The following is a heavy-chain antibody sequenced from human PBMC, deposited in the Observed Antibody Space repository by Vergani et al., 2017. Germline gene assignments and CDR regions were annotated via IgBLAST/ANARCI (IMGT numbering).Heavy chain of an antibody. D-gene: IGHD2-2*02. J-gene: IGHJ4*02. CDR1: RSTFKTYG. CDR3: VRDRGLCAGGRCYTEAWDY. Sequence: QGQLVESGGGIVQPGRSLTLSCVASRSTFKTYGMHWVRQAPGKGLEWVVGISFDGTNEYYPDLVKGRFTISGDIAKNTLYLQVRSLRLEDTGVYHCVRDRGLCAGGRCYTEAWDYWGQGTPVTVSS. V-gene: IGHV3-30*03. CDR2: ISFDGTNE.